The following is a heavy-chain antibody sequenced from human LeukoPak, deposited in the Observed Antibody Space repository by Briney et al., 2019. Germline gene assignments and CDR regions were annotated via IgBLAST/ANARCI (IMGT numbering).Heavy chain of an antibody. CDR2: ISYDGTNK. CDR1: GFTFSNYA. Sequence: GGSLRLSCAASGFTFSNYAMVWVRQAPGTGLDWVTFISYDGTNKYYADSVKGRFTISRDNSKNTLYVQMYSLRPEDTAVYYCAKVSRFDLCSGGSCYSPYFDYWGQGTLVTVSS. V-gene: IGHV3-30*04. J-gene: IGHJ4*02. CDR3: AKVSRFDLCSGGSCYSPYFDY. D-gene: IGHD2-15*01.